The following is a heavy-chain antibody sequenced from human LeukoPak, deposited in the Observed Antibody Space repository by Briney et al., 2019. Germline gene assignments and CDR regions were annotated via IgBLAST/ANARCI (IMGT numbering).Heavy chain of an antibody. CDR1: GYTFTSYD. J-gene: IGHJ4*02. D-gene: IGHD2-15*01. CDR2: MNPNSGNT. CDR3: AKDSPPPHCSGGSCYFGLGYYFDY. V-gene: IGHV1-8*01. Sequence: ASVTVSCKASGYTFTSYDINWVRQATGQGLEWMGWMNPNSGNTGYAQKFQGRVTMTRNTSISTAYMELSSLRSEDTAVYYCAKDSPPPHCSGGSCYFGLGYYFDYWGQGTLVTDSS.